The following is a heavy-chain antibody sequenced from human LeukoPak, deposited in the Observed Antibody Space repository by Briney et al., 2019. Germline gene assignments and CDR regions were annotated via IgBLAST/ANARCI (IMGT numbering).Heavy chain of an antibody. CDR1: GFTFSSYA. J-gene: IGHJ4*02. D-gene: IGHD2-15*01. CDR3: AKGEGGSCSTSSCATYFDY. CDR2: ISGGGEST. V-gene: IGHV3-23*01. Sequence: GGSLRLSCAASGFTFSSYAMNWVRQAPGKGLEWVSAISGGGESTYNADSVKGRFFISRDNSKNTLCLQMNSLRAEDTAVYYCAKGEGGSCSTSSCATYFDYWGQGILVTVSS.